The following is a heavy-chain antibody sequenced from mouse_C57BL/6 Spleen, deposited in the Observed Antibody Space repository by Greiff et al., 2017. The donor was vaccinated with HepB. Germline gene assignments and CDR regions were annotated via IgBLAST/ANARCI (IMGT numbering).Heavy chain of an antibody. J-gene: IGHJ1*03. CDR1: GTTFTSSW. D-gene: IGHD1-1*01. V-gene: IGHV1-52*01. CDR3: ARSGTTDWYFDV. CDR2: IDPSDSET. Sequence: QVQLQQSGAELVRPGSSVKLSCKASGTTFTSSWMHWVKQRPIQGLEWIGNIDPSDSETHYNQKFKDKATLTVDKSSSTAYMQLSSLTSEDSAVYYCARSGTTDWYFDVWGTGTTVTVSS.